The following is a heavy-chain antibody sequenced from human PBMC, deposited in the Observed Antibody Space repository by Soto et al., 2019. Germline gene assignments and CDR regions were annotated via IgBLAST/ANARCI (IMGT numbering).Heavy chain of an antibody. V-gene: IGHV4-34*01. D-gene: IGHD5-12*01. CDR2: INHSGST. Sequence: QVQLQQWGAGLLKPSETLSLTCAVYGGSFSGYYWCWIRQPPGKGLEWLGEINHSGSTNYNPSLKSRVTISVDTSKNQFSLKLSSVTAADTAVYYCARGRGRILVATRGHFDYWGQGTLVTVSS. CDR1: GGSFSGYY. CDR3: ARGRGRILVATRGHFDY. J-gene: IGHJ4*02.